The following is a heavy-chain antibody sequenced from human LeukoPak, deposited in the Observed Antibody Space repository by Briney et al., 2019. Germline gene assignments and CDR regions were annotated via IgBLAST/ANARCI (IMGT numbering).Heavy chain of an antibody. V-gene: IGHV3-30*18. Sequence: GGSLRLSCAASGFTFSSYWMSWVRQAPGKGLEWVAVISYDGSNKYYADSVKGRFTISRDNSKNTLYLQMNSLRAEDTAVYYCAKSLGYYYYYMDVWGKGTTVTVSS. D-gene: IGHD1-26*01. J-gene: IGHJ6*03. CDR2: ISYDGSNK. CDR1: GFTFSSYW. CDR3: AKSLGYYYYYMDV.